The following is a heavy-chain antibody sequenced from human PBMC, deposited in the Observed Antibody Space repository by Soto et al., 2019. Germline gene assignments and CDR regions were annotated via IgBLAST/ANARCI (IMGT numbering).Heavy chain of an antibody. Sequence: SVKVSCKASGYTFTSYDINWVRQATGQGLEWMGWMNPNSGNTGYAQKFQGRVTMTRNTSISTAYMELSSLRSEDTAVYYCARGQRWLRLSDYWGQGTLVTVSS. CDR2: MNPNSGNT. CDR1: GYTFTSYD. D-gene: IGHD5-12*01. V-gene: IGHV1-8*01. CDR3: ARGQRWLRLSDY. J-gene: IGHJ4*02.